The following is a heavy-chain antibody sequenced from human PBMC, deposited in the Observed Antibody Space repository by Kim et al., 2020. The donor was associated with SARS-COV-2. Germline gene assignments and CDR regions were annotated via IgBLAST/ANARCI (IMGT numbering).Heavy chain of an antibody. CDR2: IWYDGSNK. CDR1: GFTFSSYG. Sequence: GGSLRLSCAASGFTFSSYGMHWVRQAPGKGLEWVAVIWYDGSNKYYADSVKGRFTISRDNSKNTLYLQMNSLRAEDTAVYYCARDGVIPVPAYYYYYGMDVWGQGTTVTVSS. J-gene: IGHJ6*02. V-gene: IGHV3-33*01. D-gene: IGHD2-2*01. CDR3: ARDGVIPVPAYYYYYGMDV.